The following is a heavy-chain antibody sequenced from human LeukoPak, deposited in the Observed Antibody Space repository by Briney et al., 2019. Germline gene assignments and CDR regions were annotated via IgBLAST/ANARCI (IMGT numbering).Heavy chain of an antibody. J-gene: IGHJ5*02. CDR1: GGSISSYY. CDR3: ARQYCSSTNCFRFDP. V-gene: IGHV4-59*08. Sequence: PSETLSLTCTVSGGSISSYYWSWIRQPPGEGLEWIGYIYYSGSTNYNPSLKSRVTISVDTSKNQFSLKLSSVTAADTAVYYCARQYCSSTNCFRFDPWGQGTLVTVSS. D-gene: IGHD2-2*01. CDR2: IYYSGST.